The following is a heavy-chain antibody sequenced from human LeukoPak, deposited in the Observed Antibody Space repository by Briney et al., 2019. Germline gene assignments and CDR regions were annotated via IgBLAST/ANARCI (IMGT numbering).Heavy chain of an antibody. CDR2: INDSGSI. D-gene: IGHD3-10*01. V-gene: IGHV4-34*01. Sequence: KASETLSLTCTVSGGSISSYYWSWIRQPPGKGLEWIGEINDSGSIKYNPSLKSRVTISVDTSKNQFSLNLSSVTAADTAVYYCARHRIPITLVRGVGRQSGWFDPWGQGTLVTVSS. CDR1: GGSISSYY. CDR3: ARHRIPITLVRGVGRQSGWFDP. J-gene: IGHJ5*02.